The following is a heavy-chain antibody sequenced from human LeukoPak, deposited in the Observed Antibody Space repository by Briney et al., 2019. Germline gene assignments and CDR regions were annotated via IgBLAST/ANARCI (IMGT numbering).Heavy chain of an antibody. D-gene: IGHD5-24*01. CDR2: IYYSGST. CDR1: GGSISSSSYY. CDR3: ARDGWRWLQSVPLY. V-gene: IGHV4-39*07. Sequence: SETLSLTCTVSGGSISSSSYYWGWIRQPPGKGLEWIGSIYYSGSTYYNPSLKSRVTISVDTSKNQFSLKLSSVTAADTAVYYCARDGWRWLQSVPLYWGQGTLVTVSS. J-gene: IGHJ4*02.